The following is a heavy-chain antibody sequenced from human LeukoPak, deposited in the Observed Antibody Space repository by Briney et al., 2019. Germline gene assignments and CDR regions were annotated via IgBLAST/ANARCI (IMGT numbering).Heavy chain of an antibody. D-gene: IGHD3-10*01. CDR3: AKDPPVYGSGSPYYFDY. CDR2: ISGSGGST. CDR1: GFPFTNYA. Sequence: GGSLRLSCVASGFPFTNYAMSWVRQAPGKGLEWVSAISGSGGSTYYADSVKGRFTISRDNSKNTLYLQMNSLRAEDTAVYYCAKDPPVYGSGSPYYFDYWGQGTLVTVSS. V-gene: IGHV3-23*01. J-gene: IGHJ4*02.